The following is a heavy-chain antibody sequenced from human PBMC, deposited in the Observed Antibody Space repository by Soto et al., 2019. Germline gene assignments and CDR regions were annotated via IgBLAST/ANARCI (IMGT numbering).Heavy chain of an antibody. CDR3: AKDPWLAPFDY. Sequence: SETLSLTCTDSGGSISSDDYYCNWIRQRPGKGLELIGNIYYRVNTNYNPSIKSRIIMSMDMSENQFSLKLTSVTAADTAVYYCAKDPWLAPFDYWGQGTLVNVSS. CDR2: IYYRVNT. V-gene: IGHV4-31*03. J-gene: IGHJ4*02. D-gene: IGHD6-19*01. CDR1: GGSISSDDYY.